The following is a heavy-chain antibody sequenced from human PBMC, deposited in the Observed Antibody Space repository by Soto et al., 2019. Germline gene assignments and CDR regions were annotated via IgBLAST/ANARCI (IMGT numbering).Heavy chain of an antibody. CDR3: ARGIPSAEYYFDY. CDR1: GFTFSSYS. J-gene: IGHJ4*02. D-gene: IGHD2-2*01. CDR2: ISSSSSYI. V-gene: IGHV3-21*01. Sequence: EVQLVESGGGLVKPGGSLRLSCAASGFTFSSYSMNWVRQAPGKGLEWVSSISSSSSYIYYADSVKGRFTISRDNANNSLYLQMNSLRAEDTAVYYCARGIPSAEYYFDYWGQGTLVTVSS.